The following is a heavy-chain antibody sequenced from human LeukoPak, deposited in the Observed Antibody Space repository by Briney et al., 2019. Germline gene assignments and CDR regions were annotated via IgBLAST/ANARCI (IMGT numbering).Heavy chain of an antibody. CDR1: GFTFSSYW. J-gene: IGHJ4*02. Sequence: GRSLRLSCAAPGFTFSSYWMSWVRQAPGKGLEWVANIKQDGSEKYYVDSVKGRFTISRDNAKNSLYLQMNSLRAEDTAVYYCASTRACDYWGQGTLVTVSS. CDR2: IKQDGSEK. D-gene: IGHD2-2*01. V-gene: IGHV3-7*01. CDR3: ASTRACDY.